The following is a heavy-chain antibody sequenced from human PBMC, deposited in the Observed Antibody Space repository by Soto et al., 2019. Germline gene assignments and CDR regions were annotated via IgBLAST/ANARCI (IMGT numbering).Heavy chain of an antibody. Sequence: GGSLRLSCAASGFTFSSYSISWVRQAPGKGLEWVSAISGSGVSTYYADSVKGRFTISRDNSKNTLYLQMNSLRAEDTAVYYCAKRDQQLDYWGQGTLVTISS. CDR2: ISGSGVST. V-gene: IGHV3-23*01. CDR1: GFTFSSYS. D-gene: IGHD6-13*01. J-gene: IGHJ4*02. CDR3: AKRDQQLDY.